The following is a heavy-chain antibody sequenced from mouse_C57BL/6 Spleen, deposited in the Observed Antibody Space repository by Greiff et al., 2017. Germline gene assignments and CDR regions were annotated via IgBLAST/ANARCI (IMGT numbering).Heavy chain of an antibody. V-gene: IGHV1-39*01. CDR1: GFSFTDYN. CDR3: ARGSRRDAMDY. D-gene: IGHD1-1*01. J-gene: IGHJ4*01. CDR2: INPNYGTT. Sequence: VQLQQSGPELVKPGASVKISCKASGFSFTDYNMHWVKQSNGQSLEWIGVINPNYGTTSYTQTFQGKATLTVDQSSSTAYMQLNSLTSEDAAVYYCARGSRRDAMDYWGQGTSGTVSS.